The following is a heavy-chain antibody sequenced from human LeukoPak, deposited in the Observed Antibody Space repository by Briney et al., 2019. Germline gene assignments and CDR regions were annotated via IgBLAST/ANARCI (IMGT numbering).Heavy chain of an antibody. V-gene: IGHV3-21*01. Sequence: GGSLRLSCAASGFTFSTFSMHWVRQAPGKGLVWVSSINDSSSYIYYADSVKGRFTISRDDANSSLYLQMNSLRVEDTAVYFCARDPHYFFDSSGFDYWGQGSLVAVSS. CDR3: ARDPHYFFDSSGFDY. CDR1: GFTFSTFS. CDR2: INDSSSYI. D-gene: IGHD3-22*01. J-gene: IGHJ4*02.